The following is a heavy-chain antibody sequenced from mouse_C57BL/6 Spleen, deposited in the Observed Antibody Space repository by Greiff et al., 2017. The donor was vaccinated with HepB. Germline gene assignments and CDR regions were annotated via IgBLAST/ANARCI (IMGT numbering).Heavy chain of an antibody. V-gene: IGHV1-80*01. CDR1: GYAFSSYW. Sequence: QVQLKQSGAELVKPGASVKISCKASGYAFSSYWMNWVKQRPGKGLEWIGQIYPGDGDTNYNGKFKGKATLTADKSSSTAYMQLSSLTSEDSAVYFCARWGYYGNYGFDYWGQGTTLTVSS. CDR2: IYPGDGDT. J-gene: IGHJ2*01. D-gene: IGHD2-1*01. CDR3: ARWGYYGNYGFDY.